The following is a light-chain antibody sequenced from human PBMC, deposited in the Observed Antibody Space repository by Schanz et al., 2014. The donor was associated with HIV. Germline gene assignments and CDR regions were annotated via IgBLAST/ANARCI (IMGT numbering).Light chain of an antibody. Sequence: EIVLTQSPVILSLSPGERATLSCRASQTVSSSSLAWYQQKPGQSPRLLIYAASTRATGIPDRFSGSGSGTDFSLTSSRLEHDDFDVYYCQQYVSFLSFGGGTKVEIK. CDR2: AAS. CDR1: QTVSSSS. CDR3: QQYVSFLS. V-gene: IGKV3-20*01. J-gene: IGKJ4*01.